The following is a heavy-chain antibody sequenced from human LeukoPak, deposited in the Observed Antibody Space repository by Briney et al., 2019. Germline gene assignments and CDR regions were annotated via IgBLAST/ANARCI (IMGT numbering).Heavy chain of an antibody. CDR2: IRSKTHGGTT. Sequence: GRSPRLSCIASGFTFGDYAMSWVRQAPGKGLEWVGFIRSKTHGGTTEYAASVKGRFSISRDDSKSIAYLQMNSLKTEDTAVYYCTRDGIPETNRSGYYVDYWGQGTLVTVSS. J-gene: IGHJ4*02. V-gene: IGHV3-49*04. CDR3: TRDGIPETNRSGYYVDY. CDR1: GFTFGDYA. D-gene: IGHD3-3*01.